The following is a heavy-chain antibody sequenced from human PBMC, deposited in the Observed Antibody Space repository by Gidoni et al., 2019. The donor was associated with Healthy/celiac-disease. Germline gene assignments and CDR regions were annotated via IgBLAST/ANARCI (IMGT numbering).Heavy chain of an antibody. V-gene: IGHV3-23*01. D-gene: IGHD3-3*01. CDR2: ISGSGGST. CDR3: AKDLPSITIFGVVIMKVALDI. CDR1: GFPFSSYA. Sequence: EVQLLESGGGLVQPGGSLRLPCAASGFPFSSYARRWVRQAPGKGLEWVSAISGSGGSTYYADSVKGRFTISRDNSKNTLYLQMNSLRAEDTAVYYCAKDLPSITIFGVVIMKVALDIWGQGTMVTVSS. J-gene: IGHJ3*02.